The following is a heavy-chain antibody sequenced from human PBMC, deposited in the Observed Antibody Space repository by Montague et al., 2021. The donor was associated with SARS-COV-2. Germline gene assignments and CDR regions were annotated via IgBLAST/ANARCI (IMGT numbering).Heavy chain of an antibody. CDR3: AREASIIVRGRRRFDY. CDR2: ISYDGNDK. CDR1: GFTFGSFA. J-gene: IGHJ4*02. D-gene: IGHD3-10*01. Sequence: SLRLSCAASGFTFGSFAMHWVRQAPGKGLEWVALISYDGNDKYYSYSVXGRFTISRDNSKNTLYLQMNSLGAEDTAVYYCAREASIIVRGRRRFDYWGQGTSVTVSS. V-gene: IGHV3-30*04.